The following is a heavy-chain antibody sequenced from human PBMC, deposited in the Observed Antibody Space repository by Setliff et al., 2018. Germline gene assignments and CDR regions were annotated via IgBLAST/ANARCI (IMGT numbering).Heavy chain of an antibody. J-gene: IGHJ2*01. CDR2: INHSGST. Sequence: PSETLSLTCTVSGGPISSAVYYWTWIRQQPGKGLEWIGEINHSGSTNYNPSLKSRVTISIDTSKSQFSLKLSSMTAADTALYYCARNPDFLQYSFDLWGRGTLVTVSS. CDR3: ARNPDFLQYSFDL. CDR1: GGPISSAVYY. V-gene: IGHV4-61*08. D-gene: IGHD5-12*01.